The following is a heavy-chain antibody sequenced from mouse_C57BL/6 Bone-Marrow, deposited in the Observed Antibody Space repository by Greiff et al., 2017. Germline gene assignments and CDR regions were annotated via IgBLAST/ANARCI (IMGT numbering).Heavy chain of an antibody. Sequence: EVQLQQSGPELVQPGASVKISCKASGYTFTDYYMHWVKQSHGQSLEWIGDINPNNGGTSYNQKFTGKATLTVDKSSSTAYMELRSLTSEDSAVYYCARVLLWYAMDYWGQGTSVTVSS. V-gene: IGHV1-26*01. CDR3: ARVLLWYAMDY. CDR2: INPNNGGT. D-gene: IGHD2-10*01. J-gene: IGHJ4*01. CDR1: GYTFTDYY.